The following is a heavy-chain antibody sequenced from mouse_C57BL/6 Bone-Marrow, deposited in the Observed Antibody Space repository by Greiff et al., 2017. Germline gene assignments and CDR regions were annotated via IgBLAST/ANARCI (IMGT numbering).Heavy chain of an antibody. CDR3: ARDAHYYGSSPWYFDV. CDR1: GFTFSSYA. Sequence: EVQLVESGGGLVKPGGSLKLSCAASGFTFSSYAMSWVRQTPEKRLEWVATISDGGSYTYYPDNVKGRFTISRDNAKNNLYLQMSHLKSEDTAMYYCARDAHYYGSSPWYFDVWGTGTTVTVSS. J-gene: IGHJ1*03. CDR2: ISDGGSYT. V-gene: IGHV5-4*01. D-gene: IGHD1-1*01.